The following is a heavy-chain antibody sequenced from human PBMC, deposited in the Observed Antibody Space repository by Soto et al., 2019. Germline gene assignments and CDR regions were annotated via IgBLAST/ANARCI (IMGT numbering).Heavy chain of an antibody. CDR2: LRYDGRNK. V-gene: IGHV3-30*04. Sequence: QVQLVESGGGVVQPGTSLRLSCTASGLTFSDSTIHWVRQAPGKGLEWVAALRYDGRNKYYADSVKGRSSISRDNTKNTLVVNALRDEDTAVYYCAREGAYSGSAFDYWGQGTLVTVSS. CDR1: GLTFSDST. D-gene: IGHD6-6*01. J-gene: IGHJ4*02. CDR3: AREGAYSGSAFDY.